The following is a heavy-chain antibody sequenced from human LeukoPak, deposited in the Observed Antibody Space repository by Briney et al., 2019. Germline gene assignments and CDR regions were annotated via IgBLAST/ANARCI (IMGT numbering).Heavy chain of an antibody. CDR1: GYTFTGYY. CDR2: ISAYNGNT. J-gene: IGHJ4*02. V-gene: IGHV1-18*04. D-gene: IGHD6-6*01. Sequence: ASVKVSCKASGYTFTGYYMHWVRQAPGQGLEWMGWISAYNGNTNYAQKLQGRVTMTTDTSTSTAYMELSRLRSDDTAVYYCARGDLASIAAGDYWGQGTLVTVSS. CDR3: ARGDLASIAAGDY.